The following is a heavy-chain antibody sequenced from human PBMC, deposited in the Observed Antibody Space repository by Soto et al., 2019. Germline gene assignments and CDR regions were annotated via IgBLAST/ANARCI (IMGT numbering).Heavy chain of an antibody. CDR2: IDPSDAYT. V-gene: IGHV5-10-1*01. J-gene: IGHJ6*02. D-gene: IGHD6-13*01. CDR1: GYIFTSYW. CDR3: ARSSGDSSSWYGTFYYYYGMDV. Sequence: GESLKISCKGSGYIFTSYWISWVRQMPGKGLEWMGRIDPSDAYTNYSPSFQGHVTISADKSLSTAYLQWSSLKASDTAMHYCARSSGDSSSWYGTFYYYYGMDVWGQGTTVTVSS.